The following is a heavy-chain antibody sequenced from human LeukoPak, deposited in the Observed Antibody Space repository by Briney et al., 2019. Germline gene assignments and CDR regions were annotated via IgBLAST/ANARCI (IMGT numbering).Heavy chain of an antibody. CDR3: ARPICSSTSCFDAFDI. V-gene: IGHV3-7*01. CDR1: GFTVSNNY. J-gene: IGHJ3*02. CDR2: IKQDGSEK. D-gene: IGHD2-2*01. Sequence: GGSLRLSCAASGFTVSNNYMSWVRQAPGKGLEWVANIKQDGSEKYYVDSVKGRFTISRDNAKNSLYLQMNSLRAEDTAVYYCARPICSSTSCFDAFDIWGQGTMVTVSS.